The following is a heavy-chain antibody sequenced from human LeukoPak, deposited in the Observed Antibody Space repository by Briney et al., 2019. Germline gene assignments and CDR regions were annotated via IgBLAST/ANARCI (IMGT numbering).Heavy chain of an antibody. J-gene: IGHJ6*02. V-gene: IGHV1-24*01. CDR3: ATGIQLWLPDWYGMDV. CDR1: GYTLTELS. D-gene: IGHD5-18*01. Sequence: ASVKVSRKVSGYTLTELSMHWVRQAPGKGLEWMGGFDPEDGETIYAQKFQGRVTMTEDTSTDTAYMELSSLRSEDTAVYYCATGIQLWLPDWYGMDVWGQGTTVTVSS. CDR2: FDPEDGET.